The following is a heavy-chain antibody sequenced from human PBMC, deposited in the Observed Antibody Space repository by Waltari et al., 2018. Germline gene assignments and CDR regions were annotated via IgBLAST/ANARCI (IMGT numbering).Heavy chain of an antibody. CDR1: GFTFSSYS. J-gene: IGHJ3*02. Sequence: EVQLVESGGGLVQPGGSLRLSCAASGFTFSSYSMNWVRQAPGKGLEWVSYISSSSSTIYYADSGKGRFTISRDNAKNSLYLQMNSLRAEDTAVYYCARPVDYDSSGYYSHDAFDIWGQGTMVTVSS. CDR2: ISSSSSTI. CDR3: ARPVDYDSSGYYSHDAFDI. V-gene: IGHV3-48*04. D-gene: IGHD3-22*01.